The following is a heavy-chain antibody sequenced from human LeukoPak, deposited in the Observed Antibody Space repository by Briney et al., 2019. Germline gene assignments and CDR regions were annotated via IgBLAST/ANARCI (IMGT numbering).Heavy chain of an antibody. J-gene: IGHJ4*02. D-gene: IGHD4/OR15-4a*01. Sequence: ASVKVSCKASGYTFTGHYVHWVRQAPGQGLEWMGWINPHTGGTNYAQKFQGRVTMTRDTSITTAYMELSRLRSDDAAVYYCARGLDYGWYYDYWGQRTLVTVSS. CDR2: INPHTGGT. CDR1: GYTFTGHY. V-gene: IGHV1-2*02. CDR3: ARGLDYGWYYDY.